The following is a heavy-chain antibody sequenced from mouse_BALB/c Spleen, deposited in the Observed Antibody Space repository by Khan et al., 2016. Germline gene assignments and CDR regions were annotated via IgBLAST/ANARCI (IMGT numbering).Heavy chain of an antibody. J-gene: IGHJ2*02. Sequence: EVQLQESGPSLVKPSQTLSLTCSVTGDSITSGYWNWIRKFPGNKLEYMGYISYSGSTYYSPSLKSRISITRDTSKNQYYLQLNSLTTEDTATYYCSFYDSSGSFFDYWGQGSSLTVYS. V-gene: IGHV3-8*02. CDR2: ISYSGST. CDR3: SFYDSSGSFFDY. D-gene: IGHD3-2*01. CDR1: GDSITSGY.